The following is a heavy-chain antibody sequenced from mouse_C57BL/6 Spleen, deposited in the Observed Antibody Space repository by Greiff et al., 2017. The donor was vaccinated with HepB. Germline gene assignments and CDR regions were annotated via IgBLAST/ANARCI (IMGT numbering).Heavy chain of an antibody. Sequence: QVQLQQSGAELARPGASVKMSCKASGYTFTSYTMHWVKQRPGQGLEWIGYINPSSGYTKYNQKFKDKATLTADKSSSTAYMQLSSLTSEDSAVYYCARGLYDYDLFAYWGQGTLVTVSA. J-gene: IGHJ3*01. CDR1: GYTFTSYT. CDR3: ARGLYDYDLFAY. CDR2: INPSSGYT. V-gene: IGHV1-4*01. D-gene: IGHD2-4*01.